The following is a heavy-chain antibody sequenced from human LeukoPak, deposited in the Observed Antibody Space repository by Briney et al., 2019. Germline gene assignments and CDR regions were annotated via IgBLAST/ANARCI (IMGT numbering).Heavy chain of an antibody. J-gene: IGHJ2*01. CDR3: ARATGNSDHSPRQPIHWYFDL. CDR2: IIPIFGPA. CDR1: GCTFSTFG. D-gene: IGHD4-23*01. V-gene: IGHV1-69*13. Sequence: SSGKVSCKASGCTFSTFGLSWVRQAPGQGLEWMGGIIPIFGPANYAQKFQGRVTITADESTSTAYMELSSLRSEDTAVYFCARATGNSDHSPRQPIHWYFDLWGSGTLVTVSS.